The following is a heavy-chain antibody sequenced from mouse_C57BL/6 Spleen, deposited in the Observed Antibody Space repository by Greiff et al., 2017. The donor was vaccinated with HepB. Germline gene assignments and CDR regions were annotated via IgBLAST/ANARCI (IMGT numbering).Heavy chain of an antibody. CDR3: TRWGTTVVATDYAMDY. V-gene: IGHV1-15*01. CDR2: IDPETGGT. CDR1: GYTFTDYE. Sequence: QVQLQQSGAELVRPGASVTLSCKASGYTFTDYEMHWVKQTPVHGLEWIGAIDPETGGTAYNQKFKGKAILTADKSPSTAYMELRSLTSEDSAVYYCTRWGTTVVATDYAMDYWGQGTSVTVSS. D-gene: IGHD1-1*01. J-gene: IGHJ4*01.